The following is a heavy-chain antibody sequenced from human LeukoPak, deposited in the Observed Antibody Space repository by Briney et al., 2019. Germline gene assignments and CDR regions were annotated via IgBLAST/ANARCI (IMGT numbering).Heavy chain of an antibody. V-gene: IGHV3-23*01. CDR3: SVNYCSGGSCYML. D-gene: IGHD2-15*01. CDR1: GFTFSTFA. Sequence: GGSLRLSCAASGFTFSTFAMIWVRQPPGKGLEWVSSIFPSGGEIHYADSVRGRFTISRDNSKSTLSLQMNSLKTEDTAVYYCSVNYCSGGSCYMLWGQGTLVTVSS. J-gene: IGHJ4*02. CDR2: IFPSGGEI.